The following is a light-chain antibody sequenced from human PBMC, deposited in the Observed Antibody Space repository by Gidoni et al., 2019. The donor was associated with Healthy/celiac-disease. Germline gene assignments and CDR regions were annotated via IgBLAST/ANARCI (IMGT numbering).Light chain of an antibody. CDR2: DVS. J-gene: IGLJ2*01. Sequence: QSALTQPASVSGSPGQSITISCPGTSSDVGGYNYVSWYQQHPGKAPKLMIYDVSNRPSGVSNRFSGSKSGNTASLTISGLQAEDEADYYCSSYTSSSGGVFGGGTKLTVL. CDR1: SSDVGGYNY. V-gene: IGLV2-14*03. CDR3: SSYTSSSGGV.